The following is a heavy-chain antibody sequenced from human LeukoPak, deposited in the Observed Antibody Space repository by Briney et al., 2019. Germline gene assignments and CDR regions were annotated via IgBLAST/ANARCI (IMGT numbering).Heavy chain of an antibody. Sequence: PGGSLRLSCAASGFTFSNYSMHWVRQAPGKGLKYISSISTNGGSTYYANSVKGRFTISRDNSKNTLYLQMGSLRAEDMAVYYCTRDSMVRGGGAFDIWGQGTMVTVSS. CDR2: ISTNGGST. CDR3: TRDSMVRGGGAFDI. J-gene: IGHJ3*02. V-gene: IGHV3-64*01. CDR1: GFTFSNYS. D-gene: IGHD3-10*01.